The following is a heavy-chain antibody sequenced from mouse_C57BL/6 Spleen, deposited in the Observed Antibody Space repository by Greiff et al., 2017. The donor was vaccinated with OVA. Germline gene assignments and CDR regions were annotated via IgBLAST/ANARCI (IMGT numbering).Heavy chain of an antibody. V-gene: IGHV1-26*01. Sequence: EVQLQQSGPELVKPGASVKISCKASGYTFTDYYMNWVKQSHGKSLEWIGDINPNNGGTSYNQKFKGKATLTVDKSSSTAYMALRSLTSEDSAVYYCARSRDGNGWYFDVWGTGTTVTVSS. CDR3: ARSRDGNGWYFDV. CDR1: GYTFTDYY. CDR2: INPNNGGT. J-gene: IGHJ1*03. D-gene: IGHD2-1*01.